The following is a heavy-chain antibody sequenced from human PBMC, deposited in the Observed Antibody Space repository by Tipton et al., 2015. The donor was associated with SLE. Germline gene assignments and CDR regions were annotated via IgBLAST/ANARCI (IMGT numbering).Heavy chain of an antibody. CDR2: IYPGDSET. V-gene: IGHV5-51*01. CDR3: VSIFGVARSALSPRRFDC. D-gene: IGHD3-3*01. CDR1: GYIFPNYW. J-gene: IGHJ4*02. Sequence: QLVQSGAEVKKPGESLRIFCKGSGYIFPNYWIGWVRQVPGKGLEWVAMIYPGDSETTYSPSFQGRVTISVDKSINTAYLQWNSLKTSDTAMYFCVSIFGVARSALSPRRFDCWGQGTLVTVSS.